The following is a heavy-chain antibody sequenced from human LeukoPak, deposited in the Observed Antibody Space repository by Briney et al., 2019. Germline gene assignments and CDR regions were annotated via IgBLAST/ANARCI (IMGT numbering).Heavy chain of an antibody. V-gene: IGHV4-59*01. Sequence: SETPSLTCTVSGGSISSYYWSWIRQPPGKGLEWIGYIYYSGSTNYNPSLMSRVTISVDTSKNQFSLKLSSVTAADTAVYYCARDSWVGSYYYDSSGGNDAFDIWGQGTMVTVSS. CDR3: ARDSWVGSYYYDSSGGNDAFDI. J-gene: IGHJ3*02. CDR1: GGSISSYY. D-gene: IGHD3-22*01. CDR2: IYYSGST.